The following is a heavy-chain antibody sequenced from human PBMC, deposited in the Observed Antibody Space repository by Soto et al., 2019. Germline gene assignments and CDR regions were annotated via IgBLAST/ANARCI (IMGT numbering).Heavy chain of an antibody. CDR1: GYTFTRNA. Sequence: ASVKVSCKASGYTFTRNAIHWVRQAPGQRLEWIGKIDAGNGNTKYSQKFQGRVTITRDTSASAAYMELSSLRSEDTAVYYCARSIVVVTAADYWGQGTLVTVSS. J-gene: IGHJ4*02. CDR3: ARSIVVVTAADY. CDR2: IDAGNGNT. V-gene: IGHV1-3*01. D-gene: IGHD2-21*02.